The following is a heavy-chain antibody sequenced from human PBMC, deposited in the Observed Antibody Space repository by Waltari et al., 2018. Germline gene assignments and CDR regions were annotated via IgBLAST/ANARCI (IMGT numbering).Heavy chain of an antibody. Sequence: QVQLVESGGGVVQPGTSLRLSGAASGFPVRSSTMHWVRQAPGKGLDWVAVISYDGSNKYYADSVKGRFTVSRDNSKNTLDLQMDSLRPEDTALYYCARTYESGSYYYYMDVWGRGTTVAISS. CDR1: GFPVRSST. D-gene: IGHD3-3*01. J-gene: IGHJ6*03. CDR2: ISYDGSNK. CDR3: ARTYESGSYYYYMDV. V-gene: IGHV3-30*04.